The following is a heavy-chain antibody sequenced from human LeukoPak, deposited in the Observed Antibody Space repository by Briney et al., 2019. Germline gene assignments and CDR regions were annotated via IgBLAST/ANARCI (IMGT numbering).Heavy chain of an antibody. CDR1: GGSITSGNNY. Sequence: SETLSLTCTVSGGSITSGNNYWNWIRRSPGKGLEWIGFIYSGGRTNYNPFLRSRVVISADTSKNQISLRVDSMTAADTAVYYCVKAPTVAGSYGWFDPWGQGTLVTVSS. CDR2: IYSGGRT. D-gene: IGHD6-19*01. V-gene: IGHV4-30-4*08. J-gene: IGHJ5*02. CDR3: VKAPTVAGSYGWFDP.